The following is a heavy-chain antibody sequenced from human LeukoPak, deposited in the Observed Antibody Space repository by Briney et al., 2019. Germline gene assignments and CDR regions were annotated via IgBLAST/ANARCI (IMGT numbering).Heavy chain of an antibody. V-gene: IGHV1-69*13. CDR2: IIPIFGTA. CDR3: ARAYCSSTSCRRSFDY. J-gene: IGHJ4*02. CDR1: GGTFSSYA. D-gene: IGHD2-2*01. Sequence: ASVMVSCKASGGTFSSYAISWVRQAPGQGLEWMGGIIPIFGTANYAQKFQGRVTITADESTSTAYMELSSLRSEDTAVYYCARAYCSSTSCRRSFDYWGQGTPVTVSS.